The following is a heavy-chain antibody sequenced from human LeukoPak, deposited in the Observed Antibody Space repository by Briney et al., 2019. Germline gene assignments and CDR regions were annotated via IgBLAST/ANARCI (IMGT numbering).Heavy chain of an antibody. V-gene: IGHV3-30*02. CDR1: GFTFSFYG. Sequence: PGGSLRLSCAASGFTFSFYGMHWVRQAPGKGLEWVAFITYGGSNKYYADSVKGRFTTSRDNSKNTLYLQMNSLRAEDTAVYYCARGGYYGSGSYEYFDYWGQGTLVTVSS. D-gene: IGHD3-10*01. CDR3: ARGGYYGSGSYEYFDY. CDR2: ITYGGSNK. J-gene: IGHJ4*02.